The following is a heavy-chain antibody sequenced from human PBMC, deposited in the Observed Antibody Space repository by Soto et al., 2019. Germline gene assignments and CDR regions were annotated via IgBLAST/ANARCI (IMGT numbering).Heavy chain of an antibody. CDR3: EQGDFDY. V-gene: IGHV3-23*01. Sequence: GGSLRLSCEASGFTFSANAMTWVRQAPGKGLEWVSAISYSGRSTYYADSVKGRFTISRDNAKNTVYLQMDSLRAEDTAVYYCEQGDFDYWGQGTLVTVSS. CDR2: ISYSGRST. CDR1: GFTFSANA. J-gene: IGHJ4*02. D-gene: IGHD3-16*01.